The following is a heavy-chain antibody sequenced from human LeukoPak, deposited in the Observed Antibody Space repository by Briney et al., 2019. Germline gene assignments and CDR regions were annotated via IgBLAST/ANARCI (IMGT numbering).Heavy chain of an antibody. CDR3: ARSRVKWEPIDY. Sequence: ASVKVSCKASGYTFTSYAMNWVRQAPGQGLEWMGWISAYNGNTNYAQKLQGRVTMTTDTSTSTAYMELRSLRSDDTAVYYCARSRVKWEPIDYWGQGTLVTVSS. CDR2: ISAYNGNT. D-gene: IGHD1-26*01. CDR1: GYTFTSYA. J-gene: IGHJ4*02. V-gene: IGHV1-18*01.